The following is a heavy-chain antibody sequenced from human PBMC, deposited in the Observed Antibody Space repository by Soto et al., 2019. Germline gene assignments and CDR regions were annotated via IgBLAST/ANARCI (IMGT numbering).Heavy chain of an antibody. Sequence: WGSLILSCAVSGLTVSRTQMSWVRQAPGKGLQWVSVIYSAGSTYYANAVKGRFTISRDISENKIFLELNGLTVDDTAVYYCARAREPEYSSSIFFDYWGRGTVVTVSS. J-gene: IGHJ4*01. CDR2: IYSAGST. CDR1: GLTVSRTQ. V-gene: IGHV3-53*01. D-gene: IGHD6-6*01. CDR3: ARAREPEYSSSIFFDY.